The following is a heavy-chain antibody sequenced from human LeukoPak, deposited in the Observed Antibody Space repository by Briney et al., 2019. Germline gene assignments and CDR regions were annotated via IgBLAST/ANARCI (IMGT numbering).Heavy chain of an antibody. J-gene: IGHJ4*02. V-gene: IGHV4-4*02. CDR2: IYHSGST. CDR1: GITFSSYG. D-gene: IGHD6-19*01. CDR3: ARYDVGWYYFDY. Sequence: GSLRLSCGAYGITFSSYGMHWVRQPPEKGLEWIGEIYHSGSTNYNPSLKSRVTISVDKSKNQFSLKLSSVTAADTAVYYCARYDVGWYYFDYWGQGTLVTVSS.